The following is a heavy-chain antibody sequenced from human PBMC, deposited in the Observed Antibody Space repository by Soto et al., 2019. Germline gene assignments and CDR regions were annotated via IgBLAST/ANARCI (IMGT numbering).Heavy chain of an antibody. CDR2: IIPIFGTA. CDR3: ARDGIAAAGTYYYYGMDV. V-gene: IGHV1-69*13. Sequence: SVKVSCKASGGTFSSYAISWVRQAPGQGLEWMGGIIPIFGTANYAQKFQGRVTITADESTSTAYMELSSLRSEDTAVYYCARDGIAAAGTYYYYGMDVWGQGTTVTVSS. CDR1: GGTFSSYA. J-gene: IGHJ6*02. D-gene: IGHD6-13*01.